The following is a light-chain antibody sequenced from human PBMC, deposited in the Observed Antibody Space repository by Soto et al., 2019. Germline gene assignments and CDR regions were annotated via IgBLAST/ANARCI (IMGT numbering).Light chain of an antibody. CDR2: GAS. J-gene: IGKJ1*01. Sequence: EIVMTQSPATLSVSPGERVTLSCRASQSVSSALAWYQQKPGQAPRLLIYGASTRATGIPARFSGSGSGTEFTLTISSLQSEDFAIYFCQQYNNWPPDRTFGQGTKVEIK. CDR1: QSVSSA. V-gene: IGKV3-15*01. CDR3: QQYNNWPPDRT.